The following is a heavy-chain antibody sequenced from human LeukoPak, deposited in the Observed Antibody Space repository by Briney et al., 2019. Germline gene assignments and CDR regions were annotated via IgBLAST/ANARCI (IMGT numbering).Heavy chain of an antibody. CDR1: GGSTSRSSYY. D-gene: IGHD2-2*01. CDR2: IYYSGST. Sequence: SETLSLTRTLSGGSTSRSSYYWGWIRQPPGKGLEWIGSIYYSGSTNYNPSLKSRVNISVDTSKNQSSLKLCSVTGADTAVYYSARSIVIVLAGMQGYYYYYIDVWGKGTTVTVSS. J-gene: IGHJ6*03. CDR3: ARSIVIVLAGMQGYYYYYIDV. V-gene: IGHV4-39*07.